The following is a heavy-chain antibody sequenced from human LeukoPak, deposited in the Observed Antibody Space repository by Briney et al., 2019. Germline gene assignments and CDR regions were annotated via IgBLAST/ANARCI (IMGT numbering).Heavy chain of an antibody. V-gene: IGHV1-2*02. CDR2: INPNSGGT. CDR1: GYTFTSYG. Sequence: GASVKVSCKASGYTFTSYGISWVRQAPGQGLEWMGWINPNSGGTNYAQKFQGRVTMTRDTSISTAYMELSRLRSDDTAVYYCARAAAAGTVYFDYYYYMDVWGKGTTVTISS. J-gene: IGHJ6*03. D-gene: IGHD6-13*01. CDR3: ARAAAAGTVYFDYYYYMDV.